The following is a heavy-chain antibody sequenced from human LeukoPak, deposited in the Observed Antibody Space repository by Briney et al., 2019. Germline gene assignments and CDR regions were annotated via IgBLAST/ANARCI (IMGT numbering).Heavy chain of an antibody. CDR3: ARHERSPFDY. CDR2: IYHSGST. Sequence: SETLSLTCTVSGGSISSGGYYWSWIRQPPGKGLEWIGYIYHSGSTYYNPSLKSRVTISVDTSKNQFSLKLSSVTAADTAVYYCARHERSPFDYWGQGTLVTVSS. J-gene: IGHJ4*02. V-gene: IGHV4-30-2*01. CDR1: GGSISSGGYY. D-gene: IGHD2/OR15-2a*01.